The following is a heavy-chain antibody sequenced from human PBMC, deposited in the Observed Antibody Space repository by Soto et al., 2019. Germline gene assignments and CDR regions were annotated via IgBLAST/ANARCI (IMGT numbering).Heavy chain of an antibody. V-gene: IGHV3-73*01. CDR3: TRRRTRDNVGEDY. CDR1: GFIFSDSA. CDR2: IRSKANNYAT. D-gene: IGHD1-26*01. J-gene: IGHJ4*02. Sequence: EVQLVESGGGLVQPGGSLKLSCAASGFIFSDSAMHWVRQAAGKGLEWVGRIRSKANNYATSYDASVKGRFTISRDDSQNTAYLQQNSLKIDDTALYYCTRRRTRDNVGEDYWAQGTLVTVSS.